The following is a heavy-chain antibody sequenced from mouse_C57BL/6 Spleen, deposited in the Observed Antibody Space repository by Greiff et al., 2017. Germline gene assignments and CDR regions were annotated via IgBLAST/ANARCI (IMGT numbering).Heavy chain of an antibody. CDR3: ARNDYYGSSYFYAMDY. CDR1: GYTFTSYW. V-gene: IGHV1-59*01. J-gene: IGHJ4*01. Sequence: QVQLQQPGAELVRPGTSVTLSFKASGYTFTSYWMHWVKQRPGQGLEWIGVIDPSDSYTNYNQKFKGKATLTVDTSSSTAYMQLSSLTSEDSAVYYCARNDYYGSSYFYAMDYWGQGTSVTVSS. D-gene: IGHD1-1*01. CDR2: IDPSDSYT.